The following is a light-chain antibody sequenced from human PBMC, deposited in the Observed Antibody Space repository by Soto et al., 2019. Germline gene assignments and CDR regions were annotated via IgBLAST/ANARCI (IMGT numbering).Light chain of an antibody. V-gene: IGKV1-5*03. Sequence: DIQMTQSPSTLSASVGDRVTITCRASQSISSWLAWYQQKPGKAPKLLIYKASSLESGVPSRFSGSGSGTEFTLTISSLQPDDFATYYCQQYNSYPSQFGQGTKVEIK. CDR3: QQYNSYPSQ. J-gene: IGKJ1*01. CDR2: KAS. CDR1: QSISSW.